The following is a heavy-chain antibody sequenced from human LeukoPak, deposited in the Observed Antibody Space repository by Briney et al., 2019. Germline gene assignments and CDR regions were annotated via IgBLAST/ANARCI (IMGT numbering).Heavy chain of an antibody. CDR3: ARDLYGSGSYNWFDP. CDR1: GYTFTSYY. CDR2: INPSGGST. Sequence: ASVKVPCKASGYTFTSYYMHWVRQAPGQGLEWMGIINPSGGSTSYAQKFQGRVTMTRDTSTSTVYMELSSLRSEDTAVYYCARDLYGSGSYNWFDPWGQGTLVTVSS. D-gene: IGHD3-10*01. J-gene: IGHJ5*02. V-gene: IGHV1-46*01.